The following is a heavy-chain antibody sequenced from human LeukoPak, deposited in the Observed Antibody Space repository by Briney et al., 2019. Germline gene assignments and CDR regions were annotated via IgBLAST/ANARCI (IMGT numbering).Heavy chain of an antibody. CDR1: GFTFSSYA. D-gene: IGHD1-26*01. J-gene: IGHJ4*02. Sequence: GGSLRLSCAASGFTFSSYAMSWVRQAPGKGLEWVSAISGSGGSTYYADSVKGRFTISRDNSKNTLYLQMNSLRAEDTAVYYCAKAVGGSYSPGMYYFDSWGQGTLVTVSS. CDR2: ISGSGGST. V-gene: IGHV3-23*01. CDR3: AKAVGGSYSPGMYYFDS.